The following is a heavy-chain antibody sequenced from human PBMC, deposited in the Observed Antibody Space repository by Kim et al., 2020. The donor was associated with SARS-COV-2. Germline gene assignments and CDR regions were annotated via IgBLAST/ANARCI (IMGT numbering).Heavy chain of an antibody. CDR3: ARVSSSWYEEDYFDY. V-gene: IGHV4-31*03. CDR1: GSSISSGGYY. J-gene: IGHJ4*02. D-gene: IGHD6-13*01. CDR2: IYYSGST. Sequence: SETLSLTCTVSGSSISSGGYYWSWIRQHPGKGLEWIGYIYYSGSTYYNPSLKSRVTISVDTSKNQFSLKLSSVTAADRAVYYCARVSSSWYEEDYFDYWGQGTLVTVSS.